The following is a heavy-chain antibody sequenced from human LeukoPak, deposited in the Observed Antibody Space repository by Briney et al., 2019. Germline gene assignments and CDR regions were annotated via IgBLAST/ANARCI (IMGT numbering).Heavy chain of an antibody. J-gene: IGHJ6*02. Sequence: GGSLRLSCAASGFTFSSYSMNWVRQAPGKGLEWVSSISSSSSYRYYADSVKGRFTISRDNAKNSVYLQMNSLRAEDTAVYYCARDGSSKLFYGMDVWGQGTTVTVSS. CDR1: GFTFSSYS. V-gene: IGHV3-21*01. D-gene: IGHD2-15*01. CDR3: ARDGSSKLFYGMDV. CDR2: ISSSSSYR.